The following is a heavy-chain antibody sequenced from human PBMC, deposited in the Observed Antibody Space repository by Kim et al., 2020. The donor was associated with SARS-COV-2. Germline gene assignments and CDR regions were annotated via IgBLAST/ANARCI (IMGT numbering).Heavy chain of an antibody. Sequence: GGSLRLSCAASGFTFSSYSMNWVRQAPGKGLEWVSSISSSSSYIYYADSVKGRFTISRDNAKNSLYLQMNSLRAEDTAVYYCARDRDWNYDPEGYWGQGTLGTVSS. CDR3: ARDRDWNYDPEGY. J-gene: IGHJ4*02. CDR2: ISSSSSYI. V-gene: IGHV3-21*01. CDR1: GFTFSSYS. D-gene: IGHD1-7*01.